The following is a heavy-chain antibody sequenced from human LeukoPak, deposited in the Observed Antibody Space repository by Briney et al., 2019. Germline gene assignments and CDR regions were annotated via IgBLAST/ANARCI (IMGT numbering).Heavy chain of an antibody. V-gene: IGHV4-59*12. D-gene: IGHD3-10*01. J-gene: IGHJ6*03. CDR2: IYYSGYT. Sequence: PSETLSLTCTVSGGSISSYYWSWIRQPPGKGLEWIGYIYYSGYTNYNPSLKSRVTISVDTSKNQFSLKMRSVIAADTAVYYCARTTMVRGTYYMDVWGKGITVTISS. CDR3: ARTTMVRGTYYMDV. CDR1: GGSISSYY.